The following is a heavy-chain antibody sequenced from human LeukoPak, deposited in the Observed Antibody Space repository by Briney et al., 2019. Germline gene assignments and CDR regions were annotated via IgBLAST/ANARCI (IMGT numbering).Heavy chain of an antibody. D-gene: IGHD3-10*01. CDR1: GFTFSSYG. CDR3: ARDRFRENWFDP. V-gene: IGHV3-33*01. CDR2: IWYDGSNK. Sequence: PGGSLRLSRAASGFTFSSYGVHWVRQAPGEGLEWVAVIWYDGSNKYYADSVKGRFTISRDNSKNTLYLQMNSLRAEDTAVYYCARDRFRENWFDPWGQGALVTVSS. J-gene: IGHJ5*02.